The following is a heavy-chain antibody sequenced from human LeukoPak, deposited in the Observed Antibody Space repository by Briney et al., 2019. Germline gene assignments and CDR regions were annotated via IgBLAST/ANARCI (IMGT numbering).Heavy chain of an antibody. CDR3: ATEMATIFDY. CDR2: ISSSSSTI. Sequence: GGSLRLSCAASGFTFSSYSMNWVRQAPGKGLEWVSYISSSSSTIYYADSVKGRFTISRDNAKNSLYLQMNSMRAEDTAVYYCATEMATIFDYWGQGTLVTVSS. V-gene: IGHV3-48*01. CDR1: GFTFSSYS. D-gene: IGHD5-24*01. J-gene: IGHJ4*02.